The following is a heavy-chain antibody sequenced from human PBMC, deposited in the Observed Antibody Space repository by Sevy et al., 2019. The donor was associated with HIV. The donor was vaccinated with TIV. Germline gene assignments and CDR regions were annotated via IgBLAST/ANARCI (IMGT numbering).Heavy chain of an antibody. V-gene: IGHV3-53*01. CDR2: IYTGGST. Sequence: GGSLRLSCAASGFTVSSNYMTWVRQAPGKGLEWVSVIYTGGSTYYAESVKGRFTISRDNSKNTLYLQMNSLRAEDTAVYYCARLSLDYYDSSGYYSPFFDYWGQGTLVTVSS. CDR3: ARLSLDYYDSSGYYSPFFDY. CDR1: GFTVSSNY. J-gene: IGHJ4*02. D-gene: IGHD3-22*01.